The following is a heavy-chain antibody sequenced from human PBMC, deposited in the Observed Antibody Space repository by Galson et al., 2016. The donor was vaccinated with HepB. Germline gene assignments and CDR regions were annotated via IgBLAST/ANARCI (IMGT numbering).Heavy chain of an antibody. J-gene: IGHJ1*01. V-gene: IGHV4-34*01. D-gene: IGHD2-8*01. CDR3: ARGRMVYAIVGNHFPH. CDR1: GGSFSGYY. Sequence: SETLSLTCRVFGGSFSGYYWIWIRQTPGKGLEWIGEINHVGSTNYNPSLKSRVTIVADTPKKQFSLKMTSVTAADTAVYYCARGRMVYAIVGNHFPHWGQGTPVTVSS. CDR2: INHVGST.